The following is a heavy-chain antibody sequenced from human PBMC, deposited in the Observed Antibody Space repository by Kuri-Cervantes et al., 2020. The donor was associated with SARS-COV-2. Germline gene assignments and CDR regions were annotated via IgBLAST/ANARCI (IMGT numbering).Heavy chain of an antibody. D-gene: IGHD3-22*01. CDR2: IYYSGST. CDR3: ARDSKDKNLTYYYDSSGYYYLSAFDI. Sequence: SETLSLTCTVSGGSISSHYWSWIRQPPGKGLEWIGYIYYSGSTNYNPSLKSRVTISVDTSKNQFSLKLSSVTAADTAVYYCARDSKDKNLTYYYDSSGYYYLSAFDIWGQGTMVTVSS. V-gene: IGHV4-59*11. CDR1: GGSISSHY. J-gene: IGHJ3*02.